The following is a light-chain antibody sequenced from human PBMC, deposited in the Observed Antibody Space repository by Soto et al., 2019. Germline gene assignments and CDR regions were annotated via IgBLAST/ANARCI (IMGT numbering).Light chain of an antibody. CDR3: QQFDDSVT. V-gene: IGKV3-20*01. Sequence: EIVLTQSPGTLSLSRGERATLSCRASHSVSRTYLAWYQQKPGQAPRLLMYGASDRATGTPGRFSGSGSGTDFILTISGLEPEDSAVYYCQQFDDSVTFGQGTRLEIK. CDR1: HSVSRTY. CDR2: GAS. J-gene: IGKJ5*01.